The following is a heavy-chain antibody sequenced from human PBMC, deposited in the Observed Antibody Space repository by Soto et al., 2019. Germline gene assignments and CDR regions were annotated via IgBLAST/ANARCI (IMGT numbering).Heavy chain of an antibody. J-gene: IGHJ4*02. CDR1: GYTFTSYA. V-gene: IGHV1-3*01. CDR2: INAGNGDT. CDR3: ARSSSGWYLNRFHC. D-gene: IGHD6-19*01. Sequence: ASVKVSCKASGYTFTSYAMHWVRQAPGQRLEWMGWINAGNGDTKYSQKFQGRVTITRDTSASTAYMELSSLRSEDTAVYYCARSSSGWYLNRFHCWGQGTLVTVSS.